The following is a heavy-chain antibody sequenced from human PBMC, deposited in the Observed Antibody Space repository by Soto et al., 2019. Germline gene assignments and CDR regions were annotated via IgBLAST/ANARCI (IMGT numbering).Heavy chain of an antibody. D-gene: IGHD6-13*01. Sequence: QVQLQESGPGLVKPSQPLSLTCTVSGGSISSGGYYWSWIRQHPGKGLEWLGYIYYSGSTYYNPSLKSRVTISVDTSKNQFSLKLSSVTAADTAVYYCARVSVSSSSWFGYYGMDVWGQGTTVTVSS. CDR3: ARVSVSSSSWFGYYGMDV. CDR1: GGSISSGGYY. V-gene: IGHV4-31*03. J-gene: IGHJ6*02. CDR2: IYYSGST.